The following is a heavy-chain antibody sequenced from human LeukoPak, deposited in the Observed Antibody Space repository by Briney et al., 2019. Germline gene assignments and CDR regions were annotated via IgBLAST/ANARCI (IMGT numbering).Heavy chain of an antibody. CDR2: VNPNSANT. Sequence: ASVKVSCKASGYTFTSYDINWVRQATGQGLEWMGWVNPNSANTGYAQKFQGRVTITRNTSISTTYMELSSLRFEDTAVYYCARGRERGSSSSFTDYWGQGTLVIVSS. CDR3: ARGRERGSSSSFTDY. D-gene: IGHD6-6*01. CDR1: GYTFTSYD. J-gene: IGHJ4*02. V-gene: IGHV1-8*03.